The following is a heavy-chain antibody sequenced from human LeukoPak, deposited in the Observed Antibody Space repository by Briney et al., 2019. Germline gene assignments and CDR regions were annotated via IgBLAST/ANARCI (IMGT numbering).Heavy chain of an antibody. Sequence: ASVKVSCKASGYTFTSYDINWVRQATGQGLEWMGWMNPNSGNTGYAQKFQGRVTMTRNTSISTAYMELSSLRSEDTAVYYCARMSPYYYDSSGHPYYFDYWGQGILVTVSS. CDR1: GYTFTSYD. CDR3: ARMSPYYYDSSGHPYYFDY. V-gene: IGHV1-8*01. D-gene: IGHD3-22*01. CDR2: MNPNSGNT. J-gene: IGHJ4*02.